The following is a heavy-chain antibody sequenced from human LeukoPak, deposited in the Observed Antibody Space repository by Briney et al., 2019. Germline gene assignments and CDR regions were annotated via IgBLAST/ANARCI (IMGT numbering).Heavy chain of an antibody. V-gene: IGHV4-39*01. CDR3: ARHPYSSTVDY. Sequence: SETLSLTCTVSGGSISSSSYYWGWIRQPPGKGLEWIGSIYYSGSTYYNPSLKSRVTISVDTSKNQFSLKLSFVTAADTAVYYCARHPYSSTVDYWGQGTLVTVSS. D-gene: IGHD6-13*01. CDR1: GGSISSSSYY. CDR2: IYYSGST. J-gene: IGHJ4*02.